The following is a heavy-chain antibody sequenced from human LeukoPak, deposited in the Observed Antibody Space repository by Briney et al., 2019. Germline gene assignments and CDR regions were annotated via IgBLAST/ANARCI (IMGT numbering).Heavy chain of an antibody. V-gene: IGHV1-8*01. CDR3: ARDSSGWYHWFHL. Sequence: ASVKVSCKASGYTFTSYDINWVRQATGQGLEWMGWMNPNSGNTGYAQKFQGRVTMTRHTSISTAYMELSSLRSEDTAVYYCARDSSGWYHWFHLWGQGTLVTVST. J-gene: IGHJ5*02. D-gene: IGHD6-19*01. CDR1: GYTFTSYD. CDR2: MNPNSGNT.